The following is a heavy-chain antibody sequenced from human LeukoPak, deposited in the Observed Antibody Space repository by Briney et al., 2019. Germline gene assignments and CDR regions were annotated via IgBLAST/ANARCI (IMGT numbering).Heavy chain of an antibody. D-gene: IGHD3-16*01. CDR2: IRHDGSNK. J-gene: IGHJ4*02. Sequence: GGSLRLSCAAYGFTFSSYGMHWVRQAPGKGLEWVAFIRHDGSNKYYADSVKGRVTISRDNSKNTLYLQMNSLRAEDTAVYYCAKGLDSGDYWGQGTLVTVSS. CDR1: GFTFSSYG. V-gene: IGHV3-30*02. CDR3: AKGLDSGDY.